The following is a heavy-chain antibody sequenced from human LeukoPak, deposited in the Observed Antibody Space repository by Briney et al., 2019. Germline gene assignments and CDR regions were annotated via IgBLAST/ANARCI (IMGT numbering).Heavy chain of an antibody. CDR1: GFIFDSYD. J-gene: IGHJ4*02. CDR2: IDWSGDST. D-gene: IGHD6-6*01. CDR3: VRDRLRADS. Sequence: GGSLRLSCAASGFIFDSYDMLWVRQAPGQGLERVATIDWSGDSTVYADPVQGRFPISRDNARSSLYLQMNSLRAEDTAFYYCVRDRLRADSWGQGTLVTVSS. V-gene: IGHV3-20*04.